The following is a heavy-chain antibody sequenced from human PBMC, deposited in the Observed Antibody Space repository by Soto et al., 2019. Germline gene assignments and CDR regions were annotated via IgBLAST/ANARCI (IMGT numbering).Heavy chain of an antibody. Sequence: QVQLQESGPGLVKPSQTLSLTCTVSGGSISSGGYYWSWIRQHPGKGLEWIGYIYYSGSTYYNPSLKSRVTISVDTSKSQFSLKLSSVTAADTAVYYCTRGCSSTSCYARYYFDYWGQGTLVTVSS. V-gene: IGHV4-31*03. CDR3: TRGCSSTSCYARYYFDY. J-gene: IGHJ4*02. D-gene: IGHD2-2*01. CDR2: IYYSGST. CDR1: GGSISSGGYY.